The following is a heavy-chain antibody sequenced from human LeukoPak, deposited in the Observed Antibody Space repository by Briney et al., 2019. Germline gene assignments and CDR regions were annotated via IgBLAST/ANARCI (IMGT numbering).Heavy chain of an antibody. D-gene: IGHD3-10*01. CDR1: GFTVSSNY. CDR2: INHSGST. J-gene: IGHJ4*02. Sequence: GSLRLSCAASGFTVSSNYMSWVRQAPGKGLEWIGEINHSGSTNYDPSLKSRVTISVDTSKNQFSLKLSSVTAADTAVYYCARHVGLYYFDYWGQGTLVTVSS. V-gene: IGHV4-34*01. CDR3: ARHVGLYYFDY.